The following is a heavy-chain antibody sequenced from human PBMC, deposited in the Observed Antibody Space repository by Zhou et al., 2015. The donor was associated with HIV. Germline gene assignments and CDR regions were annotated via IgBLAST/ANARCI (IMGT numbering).Heavy chain of an antibody. CDR3: AGESSPGIAVAAFLDAFDI. Sequence: QVQLVQSGAEVKKPGSSMKVSCKASGGTFSSXAISWVRQAPGQGLEWMGGIIPIFGTANYAQKFQGRVTITADKSTSTAYMELSSLRSEDTAVYYCAGESSPGIAVAAFLDAFDIWGQGTMVTVSS. J-gene: IGHJ3*02. D-gene: IGHD6-19*01. V-gene: IGHV1-69*06. CDR1: GGTFSSXA. CDR2: IIPIFGTA.